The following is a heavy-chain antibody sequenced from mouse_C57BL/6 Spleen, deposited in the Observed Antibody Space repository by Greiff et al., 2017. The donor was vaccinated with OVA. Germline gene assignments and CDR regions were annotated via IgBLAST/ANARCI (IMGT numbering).Heavy chain of an antibody. J-gene: IGHJ2*01. CDR1: GYAFSSSW. V-gene: IGHV1-82*01. CDR2: IYPGDGDP. D-gene: IGHD4-1*01. Sequence: QVQLQQSGPELVKPGASVKISCKASGYAFSSSWMNWVKQRPGKGLEWIGRIYPGDGDPNYNGKFKGKATLTADKSSSTAYMQLSSLTSEDSAVYFCARGEPLGFDYWGQGTTLTVSS. CDR3: ARGEPLGFDY.